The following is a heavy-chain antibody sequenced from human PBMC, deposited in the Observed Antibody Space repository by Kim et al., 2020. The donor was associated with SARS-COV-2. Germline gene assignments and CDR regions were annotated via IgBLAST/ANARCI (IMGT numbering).Heavy chain of an antibody. CDR1: GFTFDDYA. Sequence: GGSLRLSCAASGFTFDDYAMHWVRQAPGKGLEWVSGISWNSGSIGYADSVKGRFTISRDNAKNSLYLQMNSLRAEDTALYYCAKDGEQWLVAYYFDYWGQGTLVTVSS. V-gene: IGHV3-9*01. D-gene: IGHD6-19*01. J-gene: IGHJ4*02. CDR3: AKDGEQWLVAYYFDY. CDR2: ISWNSGSI.